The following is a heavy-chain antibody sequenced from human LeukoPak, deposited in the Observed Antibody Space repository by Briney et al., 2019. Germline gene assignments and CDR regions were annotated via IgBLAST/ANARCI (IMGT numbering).Heavy chain of an antibody. CDR3: ASRVGLGELGYYFDY. CDR1: GYSFPNYW. CDR2: IFPGDSDT. V-gene: IGHV5-51*01. J-gene: IGHJ4*02. Sequence: PGESLKISCKAFGYSFPNYWIAWVRQMPGKGLEWMGIIFPGDSDTRYSPSFQGQVTISADKSISTAYLQWSSLKASDTAMYYCASRVGLGELGYYFDYWGQGTLVTVSS. D-gene: IGHD3-10*01.